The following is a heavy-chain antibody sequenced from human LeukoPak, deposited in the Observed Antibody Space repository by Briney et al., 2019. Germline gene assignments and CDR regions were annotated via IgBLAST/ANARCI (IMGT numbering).Heavy chain of an antibody. Sequence: GGSLRLSCAASGFTFSSYAMSWVRQAPGKGLEWVSAISGSGGSTYYADSVQGRFTISRDNSKNTLYLQMNSLRAEDTAVYYCAKESYYDFWSGYYTGNYYYYGMDVWGQGTTVTVSS. CDR1: GFTFSSYA. CDR3: AKESYYDFWSGYYTGNYYYYGMDV. J-gene: IGHJ6*02. V-gene: IGHV3-23*01. CDR2: ISGSGGST. D-gene: IGHD3-3*01.